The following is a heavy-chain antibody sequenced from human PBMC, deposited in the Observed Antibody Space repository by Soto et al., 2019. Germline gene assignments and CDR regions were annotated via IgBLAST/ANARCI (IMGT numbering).Heavy chain of an antibody. J-gene: IGHJ4*02. CDR3: AKDRNSDSPGPHN. V-gene: IGHV3-23*01. CDR2: ISGSGGTT. Sequence: EVQLLESGGELGQPGGSLRLYCAASGFSFSSYAMSWVRQAPGKGLEWVSVISGSGGTTRYADSVKGRFTISRDNSKNMLYLQMNSLRAEDTAVYYCAKDRNSDSPGPHNLGQGTLVTVSS. CDR1: GFSFSSYA. D-gene: IGHD6-13*01.